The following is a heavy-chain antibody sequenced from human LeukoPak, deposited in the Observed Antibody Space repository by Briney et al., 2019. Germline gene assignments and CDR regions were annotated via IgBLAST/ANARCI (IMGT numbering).Heavy chain of an antibody. Sequence: GGSLRLSCAASGFTFSNYAMSWVRQAPGEGLEWVSAISGSGASTYYADSVKGRFTISRDNSKNTLYLQMNSLRAEDTAVYYCAKGDGDYYDSSGYYGNFDYWGQGTLVTVSS. J-gene: IGHJ4*02. D-gene: IGHD3-22*01. CDR3: AKGDGDYYDSSGYYGNFDY. V-gene: IGHV3-23*01. CDR1: GFTFSNYA. CDR2: ISGSGAST.